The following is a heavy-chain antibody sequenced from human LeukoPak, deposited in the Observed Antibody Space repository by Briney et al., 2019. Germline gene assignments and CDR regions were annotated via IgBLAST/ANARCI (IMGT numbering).Heavy chain of an antibody. J-gene: IGHJ6*02. CDR3: ARDGIVPEDLYYYGMDV. CDR2: INPSGGST. D-gene: IGHD2-8*01. Sequence: ASVKVSCKASGYTFTSYYMHWVRQAPGQGLEWMGIINPSGGSTSYAQKFQGRVTMTRDTSTSTVYMELSSPRSEDTAVYYCARDGIVPEDLYYYGMDVWGQGTTVTVSS. V-gene: IGHV1-46*01. CDR1: GYTFTSYY.